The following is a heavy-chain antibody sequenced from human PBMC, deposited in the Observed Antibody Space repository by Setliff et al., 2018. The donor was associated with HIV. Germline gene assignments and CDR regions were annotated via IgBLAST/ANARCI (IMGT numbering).Heavy chain of an antibody. CDR1: GFTFDDYG. CDR3: NMGHYRGSSG. Sequence: PGESLKISCTASGFTFDDYGMSWVRQAPGKGLEWVSSINWIGGSTRYAYADSVKGRFTISRDNSKNVLFLQMDRLRVEDTAVYYCNMGHYRGSSGWGRGTLVTVSS. J-gene: IGHJ4*02. CDR2: INWIGGST. D-gene: IGHD1-26*01. V-gene: IGHV3-20*04.